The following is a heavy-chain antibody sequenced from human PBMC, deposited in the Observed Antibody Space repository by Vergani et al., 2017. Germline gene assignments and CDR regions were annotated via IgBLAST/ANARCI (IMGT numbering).Heavy chain of an antibody. CDR1: GFSLSNARMG. CDR2: IFSNDEK. D-gene: IGHD6-19*01. J-gene: IGHJ6*02. Sequence: QVTLQESGPVLVKPTETLTLTCTVSGFSLSNARMGVSWIRQPPGKALEWLAHIFSNDEKSYSTSLKSRLTISKDTSKSQVVLTMTNMDPVDTATYYCARTPRAVAGRIYYYYHGMDVWGQGTTVTVSS. V-gene: IGHV2-26*01. CDR3: ARTPRAVAGRIYYYYHGMDV.